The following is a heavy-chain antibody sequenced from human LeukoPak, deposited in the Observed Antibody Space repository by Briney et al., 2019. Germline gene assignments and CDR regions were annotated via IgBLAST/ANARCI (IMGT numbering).Heavy chain of an antibody. CDR3: ATAYYYDSSGYYDPLDY. CDR1: GYTFTSYY. Sequence: GASVKVSCKASGYTFTSYYMHWVRQAPGQGLEWMGIINPSGGSTSYAQKFQGRVTMARDTSTSTVYMELSSLRSEDTAVYYCATAYYYDSSGYYDPLDYWGQGTLVTVSS. J-gene: IGHJ4*02. V-gene: IGHV1-46*01. D-gene: IGHD3-22*01. CDR2: INPSGGST.